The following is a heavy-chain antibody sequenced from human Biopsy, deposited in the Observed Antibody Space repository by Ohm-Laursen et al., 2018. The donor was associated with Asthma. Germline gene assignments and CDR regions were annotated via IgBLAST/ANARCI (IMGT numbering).Heavy chain of an antibody. D-gene: IGHD3-10*01. CDR2: IIPIFGTA. Sequence: GSSVKVSCKASGDSFSNYAISWVRQAPGQGLEWMGGIIPIFGTANYAQKFQGRVTITADESTSTAYMELSSLRSEDTAVYYCAESDYYGSGYYYGMDVWGQGTTVTVSS. J-gene: IGHJ6*02. V-gene: IGHV1-69*01. CDR1: GDSFSNYA. CDR3: AESDYYGSGYYYGMDV.